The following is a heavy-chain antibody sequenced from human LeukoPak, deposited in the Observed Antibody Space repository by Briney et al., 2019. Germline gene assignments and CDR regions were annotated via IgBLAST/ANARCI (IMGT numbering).Heavy chain of an antibody. CDR2: ISYDASDE. V-gene: IGHV3-30*18. J-gene: IGHJ4*02. D-gene: IGHD1-26*01. CDR1: GYTFSSYW. CDR3: VKSLVGHTSGY. Sequence: GGSLRLSCTASGYTFSSYWMHWVRQAPGKGLEWLAVISYDASDEYYADSVKGRFTISRDNSKNMMYLQTISLRAEETAVYYCVKSLVGHTSGYWGQGTLVTVST.